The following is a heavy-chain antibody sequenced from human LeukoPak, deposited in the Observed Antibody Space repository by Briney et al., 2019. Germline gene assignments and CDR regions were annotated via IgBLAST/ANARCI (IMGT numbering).Heavy chain of an antibody. V-gene: IGHV3-30*02. J-gene: IGHJ3*02. Sequence: GGSLRLSCAASGFTFSSYGMHWVRQAPGKGLEWVAFIRYDGSNKYYADSVKGRFTISRDNSKNTLYLQMNSLRAEDTAVYYCAKFWSGNYTEFGDAFDIWGQGTLVTVSS. CDR2: IRYDGSNK. D-gene: IGHD3-3*01. CDR3: AKFWSGNYTEFGDAFDI. CDR1: GFTFSSYG.